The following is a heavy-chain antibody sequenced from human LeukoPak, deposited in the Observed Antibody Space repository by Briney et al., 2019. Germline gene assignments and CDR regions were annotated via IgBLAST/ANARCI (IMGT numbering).Heavy chain of an antibody. CDR1: GFTFSSYA. D-gene: IGHD1-26*01. V-gene: IGHV3-23*01. CDR3: ARGSGGGWY. CDR2: ISGSGGST. Sequence: GGSLRLSCAASGFTFSSYAMSWVRQAPGKGLEWGSAISGSGGSTYYADSVKGRFTISRDNAKNSLYLQMNSLRAEDTAVYYCARGSGGGWYWGQGTLVTVSS. J-gene: IGHJ4*02.